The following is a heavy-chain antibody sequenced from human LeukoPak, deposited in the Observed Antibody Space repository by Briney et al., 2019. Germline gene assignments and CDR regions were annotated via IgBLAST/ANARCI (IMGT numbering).Heavy chain of an antibody. Sequence: SETLSLTCAVYGGSFSGYYWSWIRQPPGKGLEWIGEINHSGSTNYNPSLKSRVTISVDTSKNQFSLKLSSVTAADTAVYYCASITAAPDSYYYYYYMDVWDKGTTVTVSS. CDR3: ASITAAPDSYYYYYYMDV. D-gene: IGHD2-2*01. CDR2: INHSGST. V-gene: IGHV4-34*01. CDR1: GGSFSGYY. J-gene: IGHJ6*03.